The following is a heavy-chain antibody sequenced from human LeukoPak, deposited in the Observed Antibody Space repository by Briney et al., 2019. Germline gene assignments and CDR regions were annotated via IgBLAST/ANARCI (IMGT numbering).Heavy chain of an antibody. CDR2: ISGSGGFT. Sequence: GGSLRLSCAAAGFTFSSYAMSWVRQAPGKGLEWVSGISGSGGFTYYADSVKGRFTISRDNSKNTLYLQMNSLRAEDTAVYYCARDTATTGSYYVDYWGQGTLVTVSS. V-gene: IGHV3-23*01. D-gene: IGHD1-26*01. J-gene: IGHJ4*02. CDR3: ARDTATTGSYYVDY. CDR1: GFTFSSYA.